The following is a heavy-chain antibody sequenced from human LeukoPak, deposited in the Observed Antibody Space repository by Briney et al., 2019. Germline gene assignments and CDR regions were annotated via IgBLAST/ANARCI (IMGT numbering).Heavy chain of an antibody. V-gene: IGHV3-33*01. D-gene: IGHD3-10*01. CDR3: ARDRGQDDPIDI. CDR2: IWHDGSVL. Sequence: GRCLRLSCAASGFTLRSYGMHWVRQAPGEGLEWVAVIWHDGSVLDYSESVKGRFTVSRDNRKNTLYLQMDSLRVEDTAVYYCARDRGQDDPIDIWGQGTLVTVSS. J-gene: IGHJ4*02. CDR1: GFTLRSYG.